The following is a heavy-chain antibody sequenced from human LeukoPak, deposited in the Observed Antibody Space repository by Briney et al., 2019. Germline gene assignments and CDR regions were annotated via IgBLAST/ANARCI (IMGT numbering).Heavy chain of an antibody. D-gene: IGHD3-10*01. J-gene: IGHJ4*02. V-gene: IGHV3-30*02. CDR1: EFSVSSNY. CDR3: AKDPTLLWFGELCYFDY. Sequence: GGSLRLSCAASEFSVSSNYMTRVRQAPGKGLEWVAFIRYDGSNKYYADSVKGRFTISRDNSKNTLYLQMNSLRAEDTAVYYCAKDPTLLWFGELCYFDYWGQGTLVTVSS. CDR2: IRYDGSNK.